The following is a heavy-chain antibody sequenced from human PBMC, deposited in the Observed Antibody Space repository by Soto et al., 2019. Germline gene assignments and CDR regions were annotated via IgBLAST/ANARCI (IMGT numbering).Heavy chain of an antibody. CDR3: ARGFGGAFDI. CDR2: ISAHNGNT. Sequence: QVQLVQSGAEVKEPGASVKVSCKASGYSFTSSGISWVRQAPGQGLEWMGWISAHNGNTNYAQNLQGRVTMTTDTATSTVYMEVRSLRSDDTAVYYCARGFGGAFDIWGQGTMVSVSS. J-gene: IGHJ3*02. CDR1: GYSFTSSG. D-gene: IGHD3-16*01. V-gene: IGHV1-18*01.